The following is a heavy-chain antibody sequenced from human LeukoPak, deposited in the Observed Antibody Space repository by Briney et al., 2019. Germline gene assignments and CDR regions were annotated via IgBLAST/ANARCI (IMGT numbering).Heavy chain of an antibody. CDR1: GGSISDNNYY. J-gene: IGHJ5*02. V-gene: IGHV4-39*01. Sequence: PSETLSLTCTVSGGSISDNNYYWDWIRRPPGKGLEWIGNIYYSGSTYYNPSLKSRVTISVDTSKNQFSLKLSSVTAADTAVYYCARYSSSIGWFDPWGQGTLVTVSS. CDR2: IYYSGST. D-gene: IGHD6-13*01. CDR3: ARYSSSIGWFDP.